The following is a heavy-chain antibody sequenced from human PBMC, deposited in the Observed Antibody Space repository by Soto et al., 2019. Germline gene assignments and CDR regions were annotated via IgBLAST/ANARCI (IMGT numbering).Heavy chain of an antibody. D-gene: IGHD1-26*01. V-gene: IGHV3-33*01. J-gene: IGHJ4*02. Sequence: PGGSLRLSCAASEIIFNGFGMHWVRQAPGKGLEWVAVIRYDGSDIHYADSVKGRFTISRDNSKNTLYLQMDSLRGEDTAVYYCARDGVGATAYFGYFHYWGQGALVTVSS. CDR3: ARDGVGATAYFGYFHY. CDR1: EIIFNGFG. CDR2: IRYDGSDI.